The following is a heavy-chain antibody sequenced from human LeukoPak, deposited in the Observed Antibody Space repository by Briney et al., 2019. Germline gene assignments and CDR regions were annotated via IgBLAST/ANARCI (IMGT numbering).Heavy chain of an antibody. V-gene: IGHV3-21*01. CDR2: ISSIGSYI. J-gene: IGHJ4*02. CDR1: GVTFSSYS. D-gene: IGHD2-8*01. CDR3: ARDANGGQYFDY. Sequence: PGRSLRLSCVASGVTFSSYSMNWVRQAPGKWLEWVSSISSIGSYIYYAHSVKGRFTISRDNAKNSLYLQMIGLRAEDPAVYYCARDANGGQYFDYWGQGTLVTVSS.